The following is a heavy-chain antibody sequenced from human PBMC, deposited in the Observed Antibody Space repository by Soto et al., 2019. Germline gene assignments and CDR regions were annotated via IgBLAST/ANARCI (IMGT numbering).Heavy chain of an antibody. CDR3: ARDEVAVAGIPGGV. D-gene: IGHD6-19*01. CDR2: ISYDGSNK. J-gene: IGHJ6*02. CDR1: GFTFSSYA. V-gene: IGHV3-30-3*01. Sequence: GGSLRLSCAASGFTFSSYAMHWVRQAPGKGLEWVAVISYDGSNKYYADSVKGRFTISRDNSKNTLYLQMNSLRAEDTAVYYCARDEVAVAGIPGGVWGQGTTVTVSS.